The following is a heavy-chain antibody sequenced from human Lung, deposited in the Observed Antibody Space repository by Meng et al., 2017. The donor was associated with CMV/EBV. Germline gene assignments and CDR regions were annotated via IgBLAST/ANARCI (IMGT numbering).Heavy chain of an antibody. J-gene: IGHJ1*01. CDR3: ARGSRDEAFQH. CDR2: IYTSGST. D-gene: IGHD5-24*01. CDR1: GGSVSSYY. V-gene: IGHV4-4*07. Sequence: QLHLQAACPGLVKPSATRSLTCTVFGGSVSSYYWSWIRQPAGKGLEWIGRIYTSGSTNYNPSLKSRVTMSVDTSKNQFSLKLSSVTAADTAVYYCARGSRDEAFQHWGQGTLVTVSS.